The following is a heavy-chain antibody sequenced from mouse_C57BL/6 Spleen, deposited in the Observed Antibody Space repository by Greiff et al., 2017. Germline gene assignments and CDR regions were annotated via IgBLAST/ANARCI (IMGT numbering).Heavy chain of an antibody. V-gene: IGHV1-53*01. CDR2: INPSNGGT. D-gene: IGHD2-1*01. CDR1: GYTFTSYW. CDR3: ARSGYGNRAWFAY. Sequence: QVQLQQSGTELVKPGASVKLSCKASGYTFTSYWMHWVKQRPGQGLEWIGNINPSNGGTNYNEKFKSKATLTVDKSSSTAYMQLSSLTSEDSAVYYCARSGYGNRAWFAYWGQGTLVTVSA. J-gene: IGHJ3*01.